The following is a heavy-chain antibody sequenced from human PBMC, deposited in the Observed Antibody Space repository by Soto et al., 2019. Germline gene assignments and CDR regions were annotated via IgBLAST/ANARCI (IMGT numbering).Heavy chain of an antibody. D-gene: IGHD3-9*01. J-gene: IGHJ5*02. CDR2: LSSSSSTI. Sequence: VGSLRLSCAASGFKFSSYSRNWVRKAPGKGLEWVSYLSSSSSTIYYADSVKGRFTISRDNAKNSLYLQMNSLRAEDTAVYYCAREYDILNWFDPWGQGALVTVSS. CDR1: GFKFSSYS. CDR3: AREYDILNWFDP. V-gene: IGHV3-48*01.